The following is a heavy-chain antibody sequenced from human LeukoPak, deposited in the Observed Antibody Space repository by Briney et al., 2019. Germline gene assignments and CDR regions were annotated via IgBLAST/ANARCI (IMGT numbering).Heavy chain of an antibody. J-gene: IGHJ4*02. V-gene: IGHV1-69*05. D-gene: IGHD2-15*01. CDR2: IIPIFTTP. Sequence: ASVKVSCEASGGAFSNYALHWVRQAPGQGLEWVGGIIPIFTTPNLAQKFQGRVTLTTDEYTRTAFMELTGLTSEDTAIYYCARGAVVGATNRLDFWGQGTLVTVSS. CDR3: ARGAVVGATNRLDF. CDR1: GGAFSNYA.